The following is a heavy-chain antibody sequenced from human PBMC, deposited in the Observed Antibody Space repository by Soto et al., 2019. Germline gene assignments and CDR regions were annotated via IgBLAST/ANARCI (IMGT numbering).Heavy chain of an antibody. D-gene: IGHD6-6*01. CDR1: GFTFSSYA. CDR2: ISGSGGST. J-gene: IGHJ6*03. V-gene: IGHV3-23*01. CDR3: AKGGSSSSPGYYSYYYYMDV. Sequence: GGSLRLSCAASGFTFSSYAMSWVRQAPGKGLEWVSAISGSGGSTYYADSVKGRFTISRDNSKNTLYLQMNSLRAEDTAVYYCAKGGSSSSPGYYSYYYYMDVWGKGTTVTVSS.